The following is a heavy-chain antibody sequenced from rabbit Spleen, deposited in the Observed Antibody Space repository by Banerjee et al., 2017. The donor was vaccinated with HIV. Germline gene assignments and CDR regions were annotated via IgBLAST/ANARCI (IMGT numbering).Heavy chain of an antibody. V-gene: IGHV1S40*01. CDR1: GIDFSNYY. J-gene: IGHJ4*01. Sequence: QSLEESGGGLVQPEGSLTLTCKASGIDFSNYYICWVRQAPGKGLQWIGCIYTGNGKTYYASWAKGRFTISKSSSTTVTLQMTSLTAADTATYFCARDAGTGDYIDVYFDLWGPGTLVTVS. D-gene: IGHD8-1*01. CDR3: ARDAGTGDYIDVYFDL. CDR2: IYTGNGKT.